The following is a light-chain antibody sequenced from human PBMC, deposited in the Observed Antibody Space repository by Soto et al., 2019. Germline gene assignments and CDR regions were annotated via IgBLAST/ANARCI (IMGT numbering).Light chain of an antibody. CDR2: RAS. Sequence: DIEMTQSPSTLSASLGDRVPLTCRASESISRWLAWYQQKPGKVPKLLIYRASSLESGVPSRFSGSGSGTEFTLTISSLQTEDFATYYCQLYSVYSSWTFGQGTKVDIK. J-gene: IGKJ1*01. CDR3: QLYSVYSSWT. CDR1: ESISRW. V-gene: IGKV1-5*03.